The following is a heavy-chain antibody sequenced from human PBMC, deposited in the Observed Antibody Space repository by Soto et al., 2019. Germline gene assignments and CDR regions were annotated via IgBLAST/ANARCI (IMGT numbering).Heavy chain of an antibody. CDR1: GFTFSSYW. V-gene: IGHV3-74*01. Sequence: GGSLRLSCAASGFTFSSYWMHWVRQAPGKGLVWVSRINSDGSSTSYADSVKGRFTISRDNAKNTLYLQMNSLRAEDTAVYYCASFGVGHPYYYYYMDVWGKGTTVTVSS. CDR2: INSDGSST. J-gene: IGHJ6*03. D-gene: IGHD3-3*01. CDR3: ASFGVGHPYYYYYMDV.